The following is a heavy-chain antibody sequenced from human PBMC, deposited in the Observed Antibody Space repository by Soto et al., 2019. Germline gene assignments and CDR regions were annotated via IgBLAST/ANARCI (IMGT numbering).Heavy chain of an antibody. Sequence: GGSLRLSCAASGFTFSSYGMHWVRQAPGKGLEWVAVISYDGSNKYYADSVKGRFTISRDNSKNTLYLQMNSLRAEDTAVYYCAKEGIVATIASLYYFDYWGQGTLVTVSS. D-gene: IGHD5-12*01. V-gene: IGHV3-30*18. CDR1: GFTFSSYG. J-gene: IGHJ4*02. CDR3: AKEGIVATIASLYYFDY. CDR2: ISYDGSNK.